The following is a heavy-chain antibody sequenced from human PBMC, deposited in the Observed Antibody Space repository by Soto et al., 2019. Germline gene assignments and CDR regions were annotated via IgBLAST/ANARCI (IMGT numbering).Heavy chain of an antibody. CDR2: IIPILGIA. CDR3: ARDSIGDYTWYFDL. CDR1: GGTVSSYT. D-gene: IGHD4-17*01. V-gene: IGHV1-69*08. J-gene: IGHJ2*01. Sequence: QVQLVQSGAEVKKRGSSVKVSCKASGGTVSSYTISWVRQAPGQGLEWMGRIIPILGIANYAQKFQGRVTITADKSTSTAYMELSSLRSEDTAVYYCARDSIGDYTWYFDLWGRGTLVTVSS.